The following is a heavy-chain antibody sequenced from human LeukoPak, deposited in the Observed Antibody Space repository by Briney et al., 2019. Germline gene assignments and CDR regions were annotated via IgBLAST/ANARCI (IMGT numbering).Heavy chain of an antibody. CDR1: GYILSSYA. CDR2: IRGRGGST. V-gene: IGHV3-23*01. Sequence: QRGGSVRLPCAASGYILSSYAMSWVRQARGKGLVGGSNIRGRGGSTYYGDSVKGRFTISRDNSKHTLYLQMDSLRDEDTAVYYCAKRRGGSGWSNDRLFDYWGQGNLVTVSS. D-gene: IGHD6-19*01. CDR3: AKRRGGSGWSNDRLFDY. J-gene: IGHJ4*02.